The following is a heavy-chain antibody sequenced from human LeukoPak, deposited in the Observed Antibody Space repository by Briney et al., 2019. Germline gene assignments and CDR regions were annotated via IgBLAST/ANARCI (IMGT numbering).Heavy chain of an antibody. J-gene: IGHJ1*01. CDR1: GFTFGSYG. V-gene: IGHV3-23*01. CDR3: AIMHGYYDGSGYWVQ. D-gene: IGHD3-22*01. Sequence: GGSLRLSCAASGFTFGSYGMSWVRQAPGEGLEWVSFITPNADRTSYADSVEGRFTISRDNPKNTLYMQMNSLRDEDTALYYCAIMHGYYDGSGYWVQWGQGTLVTVSS. CDR2: ITPNADRT.